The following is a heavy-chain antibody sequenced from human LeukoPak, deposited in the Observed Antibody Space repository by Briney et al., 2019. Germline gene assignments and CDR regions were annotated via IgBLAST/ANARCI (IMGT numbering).Heavy chain of an antibody. Sequence: ASVKVSCKASGYTFTGYYMHWVRQAPGQGLEWMGIINPSGGSTRYAQKFQGRVTMTRDMSTSTVYMELSSLRSEDTAVYYCARVRYYYDSSGYSRADYFDYWGQGTLVTVSS. CDR2: INPSGGST. D-gene: IGHD3-22*01. CDR1: GYTFTGYY. CDR3: ARVRYYYDSSGYSRADYFDY. J-gene: IGHJ4*02. V-gene: IGHV1-46*01.